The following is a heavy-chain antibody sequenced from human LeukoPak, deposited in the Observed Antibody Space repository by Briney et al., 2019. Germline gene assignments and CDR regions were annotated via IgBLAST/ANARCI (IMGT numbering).Heavy chain of an antibody. D-gene: IGHD3-9*01. J-gene: IGHJ4*02. CDR1: GGSFSGYY. CDR2: INHSGGT. Sequence: SETLSLTCAVYGGSFSGYYWSWIRQPPGKGLEWIGEINHSGGTNYNPSLKSRVTISVDTSKNQFSLKLSSVTAADTAVYYCARREYDILTGYYSIDYWGQGTLVTVSS. V-gene: IGHV4-34*01. CDR3: ARREYDILTGYYSIDY.